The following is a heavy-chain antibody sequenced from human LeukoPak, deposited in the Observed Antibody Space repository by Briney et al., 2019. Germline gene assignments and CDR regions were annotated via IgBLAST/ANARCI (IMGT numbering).Heavy chain of an antibody. Sequence: SETLSLTCSVSSVSINGYYWSWIRQPPGKGLEWIGEINHSGSTNYNPSLKSRVTISVDTSKNQFSLKLSSVTAADTAVYYCARGRSGLRVTVWYFDLWGRGTLVTVSS. CDR2: INHSGST. V-gene: IGHV4-34*01. J-gene: IGHJ2*01. CDR1: SVSINGYY. CDR3: ARGRSGLRVTVWYFDL. D-gene: IGHD4-23*01.